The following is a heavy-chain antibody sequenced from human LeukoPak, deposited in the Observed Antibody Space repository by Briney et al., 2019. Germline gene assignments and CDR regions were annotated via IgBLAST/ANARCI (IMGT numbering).Heavy chain of an antibody. CDR1: GFTFSSYW. CDR2: IKQDGSEK. J-gene: IGHJ5*02. CDR3: ARAALPYFGPQSSWFDP. V-gene: IGHV3-7*01. D-gene: IGHD3/OR15-3a*01. Sequence: PGGSLRLSCAASGFTFSSYWMSWVRQAPGKGLEWVANIKQDGSEKYYVDSVKGRFTISRDNAKNSLYLQMNSLRAEDTAVYYCARAALPYFGPQSSWFDPWGQGTLVTVSS.